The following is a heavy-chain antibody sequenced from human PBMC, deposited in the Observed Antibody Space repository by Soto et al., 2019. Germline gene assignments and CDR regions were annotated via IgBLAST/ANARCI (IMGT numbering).Heavy chain of an antibody. D-gene: IGHD3-9*01. Sequence: GGSLRLSCAASGFTFSSYWMSWVRQAPGKGLEWVANIKQDGSEKYYVDSVKGRFTISRDNAKNSLYLQMNSLRAEDTAVYYCARSTGYFDWLSPPRSFDYWGQGTLVTVSS. CDR3: ARSTGYFDWLSPPRSFDY. CDR1: GFTFSSYW. J-gene: IGHJ4*02. CDR2: IKQDGSEK. V-gene: IGHV3-7*01.